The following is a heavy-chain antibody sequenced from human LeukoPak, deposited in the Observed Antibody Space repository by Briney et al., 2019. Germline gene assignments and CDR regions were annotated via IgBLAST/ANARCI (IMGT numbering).Heavy chain of an antibody. CDR2: IYYSGST. V-gene: IGHV4-39*07. J-gene: IGHJ3*02. D-gene: IGHD5-24*01. Sequence: SETLSLTCTVSGGSISIYYWSWIRQPPGKGLEWIGSIYYSGSTYYNPSPKSRVTISVDTSKNQFSLKLSSVTAADTAVYYCARAGDGYNDMRIDIWGQGTMVTVSS. CDR3: ARAGDGYNDMRIDI. CDR1: GGSISIYY.